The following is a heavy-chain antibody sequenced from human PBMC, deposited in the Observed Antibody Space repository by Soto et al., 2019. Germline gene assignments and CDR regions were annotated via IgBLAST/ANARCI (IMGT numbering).Heavy chain of an antibody. V-gene: IGHV4-59*01. CDR2: IYYSGST. CDR1: GGSISSYY. Sequence: SETLSLTCTVSGGSISSYYWSWIRQPPGKGLEWIGYIYYSGSTNYNPSLKSRVTISVDTSKNQFSLKLSSVTAADTAVYYCARGALYSGYDFRPDFDYWGQGTLVTVSS. CDR3: ARGALYSGYDFRPDFDY. J-gene: IGHJ4*02. D-gene: IGHD5-12*01.